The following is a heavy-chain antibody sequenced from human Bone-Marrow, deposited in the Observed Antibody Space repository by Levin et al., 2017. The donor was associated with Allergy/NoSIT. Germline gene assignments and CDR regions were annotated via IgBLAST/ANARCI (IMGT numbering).Heavy chain of an antibody. CDR1: GGSISSRTYF. D-gene: IGHD3-10*01. Sequence: GSLRLSCTASGGSISSRTYFWGWIRQPPHKGLEWIGTISSGGSAFYNPSLKSRVTISVDTSRNQFSLELNSVTAADTAVYFCAREQGSGSEHDEGYFDFWGQGTLVTVSS. V-gene: IGHV4-39*07. CDR3: AREQGSGSEHDEGYFDF. J-gene: IGHJ4*02. CDR2: ISSGGSA.